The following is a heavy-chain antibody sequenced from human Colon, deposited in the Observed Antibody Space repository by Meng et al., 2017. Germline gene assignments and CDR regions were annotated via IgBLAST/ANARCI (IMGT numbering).Heavy chain of an antibody. V-gene: IGHV4-4*02. CDR2: IYQSGST. J-gene: IGHJ4*02. Sequence: QGLRQESGPGVVKPSGTLSLTCTVSGGSISSNNWWSWVRQSPGRGLEWIGEIYQSGSTNYSPSLKSRVTISLDKSKNQFSLKVSYMTAADTAVYFCARVPTTVDPFESWGQGTLVTVSS. D-gene: IGHD4-23*01. CDR3: ARVPTTVDPFES. CDR1: GGSISSNNW.